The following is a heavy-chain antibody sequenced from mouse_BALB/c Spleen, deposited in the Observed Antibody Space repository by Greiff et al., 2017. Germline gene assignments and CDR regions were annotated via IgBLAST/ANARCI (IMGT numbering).Heavy chain of an antibody. Sequence: EVKLVESGGGLVQPGGSLKLSCAASGFTFSSYTMSWVRQTPEKRLEWVAYISNGGGSTYYPDTVKGRFTISRDNAKNTLYLQMSSLKSEDTAMYYCARQPNYSGDAMDYWGQGTSVTVSS. V-gene: IGHV5-12-2*01. CDR3: ARQPNYSGDAMDY. CDR1: GFTFSSYT. CDR2: ISNGGGST. D-gene: IGHD2-12*01. J-gene: IGHJ4*01.